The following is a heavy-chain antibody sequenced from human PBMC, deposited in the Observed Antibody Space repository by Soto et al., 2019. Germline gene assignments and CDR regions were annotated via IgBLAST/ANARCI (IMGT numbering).Heavy chain of an antibody. CDR3: TRHAGGQVEHSFYSYFMDV. CDR2: IRSKTNNYAT. J-gene: IGHJ6*03. D-gene: IGHD2-15*01. Sequence: EVQLVESGGGLVQPGGSLKLACLASGFPLSDSAIHWVRKASGKGLEWVGRIRSKTNNYATTYGAPVRGRFTLSRGDSKNTAYLQMNNLEIEVAAVYYCTRHAGGQVEHSFYSYFMDVWGKGTTVSV. CDR1: GFPLSDSA. V-gene: IGHV3-73*01.